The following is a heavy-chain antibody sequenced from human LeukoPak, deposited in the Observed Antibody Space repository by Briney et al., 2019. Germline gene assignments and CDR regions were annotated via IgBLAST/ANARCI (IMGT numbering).Heavy chain of an antibody. CDR3: ASLYCSRTSCYMDP. CDR2: IYYSGSS. J-gene: IGHJ5*02. D-gene: IGHD2-2*02. V-gene: IGHV4-39*07. CDR1: GGSISSSSYY. Sequence: SETLSLTCTVSGGSISSSSYYWGWIRQPPGKGLEWIGSIYYSGSSNYNPSLKSRVTISLDTSKNQFSLNLKSVTAADTAVFYCASLYCSRTSCYMDPWGQGTLVIVSS.